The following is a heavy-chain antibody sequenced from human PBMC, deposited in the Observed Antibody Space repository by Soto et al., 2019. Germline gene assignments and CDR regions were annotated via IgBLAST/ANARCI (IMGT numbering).Heavy chain of an antibody. CDR1: GYTFTSYG. D-gene: IGHD6-6*01. Sequence: ASVKVSCKASGYTFTSYGISWVRQAPGQGLEWMGWISAYNGNTNYAQKLQGRVTMTTDTSTSTAYMELRSLRSDDTAVYYCARLILSSSSLYYYYGMDVWGQGTTVTVSS. J-gene: IGHJ6*02. CDR3: ARLILSSSSLYYYYGMDV. V-gene: IGHV1-18*04. CDR2: ISAYNGNT.